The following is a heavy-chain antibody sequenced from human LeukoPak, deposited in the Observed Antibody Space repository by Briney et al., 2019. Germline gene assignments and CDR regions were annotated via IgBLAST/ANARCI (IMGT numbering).Heavy chain of an antibody. D-gene: IGHD3-10*01. V-gene: IGHV3-53*01. Sequence: GGSLRLSCAASGFTFSSNYISWVRQAPGKGLEWVSVIYSGGGTNYADSVKGRFTISRDNSKNTLYLQMNSLRAEDTAVYYCASPYYYASGSFDVWGQGTLVTVSS. J-gene: IGHJ4*02. CDR3: ASPYYYASGSFDV. CDR1: GFTFSSNY. CDR2: IYSGGGT.